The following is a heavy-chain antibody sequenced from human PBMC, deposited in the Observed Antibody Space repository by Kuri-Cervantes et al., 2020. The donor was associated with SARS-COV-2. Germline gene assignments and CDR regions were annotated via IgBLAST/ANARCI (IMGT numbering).Heavy chain of an antibody. D-gene: IGHD2-21*01. V-gene: IGHV1-8*02. CDR3: YCAPKEGFDS. CDR2: VKTNSGNT. J-gene: IGHJ4*02. CDR1: GYTFTGSY. Sequence: ASVKVSCKASGYTFTGSYMHWVRQAPGQGLEWMGMVKTNSGNTLYAQILQGRVTMTRDTSTSTTYMELSSLTSEDTAIYYCYCAPKEGFDSWGQGTLVTVSS.